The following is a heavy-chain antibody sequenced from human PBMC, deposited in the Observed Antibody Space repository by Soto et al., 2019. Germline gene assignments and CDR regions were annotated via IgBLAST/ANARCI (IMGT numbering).Heavy chain of an antibody. V-gene: IGHV5-51*01. CDR2: IYPGDLDT. CDR1: GYSFSSFW. CDR3: ARSIAVTGTYFSGLDV. Sequence: GESLKISCKGSGYSFSSFWVAWVRQTPGKGLEWLGIIYPGDLDTRYTSSFQGHVIISADKSSNTVYLQWSSLKASDTAMYYCARSIAVTGTYFSGLDVWGQGIPVSVSS. J-gene: IGHJ6*02. D-gene: IGHD6-6*01.